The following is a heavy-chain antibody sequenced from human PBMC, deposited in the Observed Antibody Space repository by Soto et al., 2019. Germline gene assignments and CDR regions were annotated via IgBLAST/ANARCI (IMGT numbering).Heavy chain of an antibody. CDR2: ISSSGSYT. D-gene: IGHD3-10*01. CDR1: GFTFSDYF. Sequence: QVQLVESGGGLVQPGGSLRLSCAASGFTFSDYFMSWIRQAPGKGLEWISYISSSGSYTNYADSVKGRFTISRDNAKNSLSLQMNSLTAEDTAVYYCARIQDYYGSRYFQHWGQGTLVTVSS. CDR3: ARIQDYYGSRYFQH. J-gene: IGHJ1*01. V-gene: IGHV3-11*05.